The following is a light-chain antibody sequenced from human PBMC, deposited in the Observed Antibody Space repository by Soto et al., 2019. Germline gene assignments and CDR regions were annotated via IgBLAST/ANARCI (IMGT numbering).Light chain of an antibody. CDR1: QSVSTS. Sequence: EIVMTQSPATLSVSPGERATLSCRASQSVSTSLAWYQQKPGQAPRLLISGASNRATGVPARFSGSGSETEFTLTISSLQSEDFAVYYCQHYNNWWTFGQGTKVEIK. J-gene: IGKJ1*01. V-gene: IGKV3-15*01. CDR2: GAS. CDR3: QHYNNWWT.